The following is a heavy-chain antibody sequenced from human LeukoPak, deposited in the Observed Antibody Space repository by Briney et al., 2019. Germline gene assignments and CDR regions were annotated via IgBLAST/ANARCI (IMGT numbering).Heavy chain of an antibody. J-gene: IGHJ4*02. V-gene: IGHV1-69*02. Sequence: GASVKVSWKASGGTFSSYTISLVRQAPGQGVEWMGWIIPILGIANYTQKFQGRVTITADKSTSTAYMELSSLRSEDTAVYYCARAHGGDGYIFWGQGTLVTVSS. CDR3: ARAHGGDGYIF. CDR2: IIPILGIA. CDR1: GGTFSSYT. D-gene: IGHD5-24*01.